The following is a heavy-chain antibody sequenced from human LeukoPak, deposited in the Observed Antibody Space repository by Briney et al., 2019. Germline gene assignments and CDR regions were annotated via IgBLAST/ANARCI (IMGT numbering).Heavy chain of an antibody. Sequence: PGGSLRLSCAASGFTFSNAWMTWVRQAPGKGLVWVSRINSDGSTTSYADSVKGRFTISRDNAKNTLYLQMNSLRAEDTAVYYCARKGAVAGTFDYWGQGTLVTVSS. D-gene: IGHD6-19*01. CDR3: ARKGAVAGTFDY. CDR1: GFTFSNAW. V-gene: IGHV3-74*01. J-gene: IGHJ4*02. CDR2: INSDGSTT.